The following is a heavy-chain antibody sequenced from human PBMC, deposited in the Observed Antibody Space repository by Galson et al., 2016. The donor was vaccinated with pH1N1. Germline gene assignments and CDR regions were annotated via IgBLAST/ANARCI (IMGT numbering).Heavy chain of an antibody. CDR2: IYPRDSET. Sequence: QSGAEVKKPGESLKISCKASGYNFTTYWIGWVRQMPGKGLEWMGIIYPRDSETHYSPSIQGQASISADKSLTTAYLQWNSLKASDTAMFFCARLVGSGHKPRYFDLWGRGTLVTVSS. V-gene: IGHV5-51*01. D-gene: IGHD1-26*01. J-gene: IGHJ2*01. CDR1: GYNFTTYW. CDR3: ARLVGSGHKPRYFDL.